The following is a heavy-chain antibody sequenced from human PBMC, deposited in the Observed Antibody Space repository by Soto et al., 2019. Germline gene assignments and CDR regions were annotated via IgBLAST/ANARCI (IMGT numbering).Heavy chain of an antibody. Sequence: PSETLSLTCTVSGGSISSGGYYWSWIRQHPGKGLEWIGYIYYSGSTYYNPSLKSRVTISVDTSKNQFSLKLSSVTAADTAVYYCARVPAYCSGGSCSAADPWGQGTLVTVSS. CDR2: IYYSGST. CDR1: GGSISSGGYY. D-gene: IGHD2-15*01. CDR3: ARVPAYCSGGSCSAADP. J-gene: IGHJ5*02. V-gene: IGHV4-31*03.